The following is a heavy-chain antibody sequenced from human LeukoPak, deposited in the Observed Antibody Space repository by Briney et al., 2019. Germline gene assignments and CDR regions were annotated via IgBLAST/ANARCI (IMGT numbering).Heavy chain of an antibody. CDR2: IKQDGSEK. D-gene: IGHD6-19*01. CDR1: GSTFSSYA. Sequence: GGSLRLSCAASGSTFSSYAMSWVRQAPGKGLEWVANIKQDGSEKYYVDSVKGRFTISRDNAKNSLYLQMNSLRAEDTAVYYCARAVAFDYWGQGTLVTVSS. J-gene: IGHJ4*02. V-gene: IGHV3-7*01. CDR3: ARAVAFDY.